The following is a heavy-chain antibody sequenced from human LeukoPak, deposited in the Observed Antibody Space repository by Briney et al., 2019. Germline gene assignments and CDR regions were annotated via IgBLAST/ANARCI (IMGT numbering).Heavy chain of an antibody. D-gene: IGHD3-16*02. Sequence: SETLSLTRAISDDSISCGGYSWSWIRQPPGKGLEWIGYIHDSGSTYYNPSLKSRVTISVDTSKNQFSLKLNSVTAADTALYYCTRDRGIMLTFGGVIAKGAHYWGQGTLVTVSS. CDR3: TRDRGIMLTFGGVIAKGAHY. J-gene: IGHJ4*02. V-gene: IGHV4-30-4*07. CDR1: DDSISCGGYS. CDR2: IHDSGST.